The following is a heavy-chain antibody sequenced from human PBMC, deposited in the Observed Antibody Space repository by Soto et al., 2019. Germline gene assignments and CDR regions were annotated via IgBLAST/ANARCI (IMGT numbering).Heavy chain of an antibody. J-gene: IGHJ6*01. V-gene: IGHV4-31*03. CDR3: AGPGCSSTSCQQNSYGMDV. CDR2: IYYSGST. Sequence: PSETLSLTCTVSGGSISSGGYYWSWIRQHPGKGLEWIGYIYYSGSTYYNPSLKSRVTISVDTSKNQFSLKLSSVTAADTAVYYCAGPGCSSTSCQQNSYGMDVWGQGTTVTVSS. D-gene: IGHD2-2*01. CDR1: GGSISSGGYY.